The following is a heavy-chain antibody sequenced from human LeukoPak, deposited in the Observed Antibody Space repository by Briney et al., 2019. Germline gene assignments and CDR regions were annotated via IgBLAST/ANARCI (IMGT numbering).Heavy chain of an antibody. D-gene: IGHD3-3*01. J-gene: IGHJ6*02. CDR3: AIQHYDFWSGYLNYYYYYGMDV. Sequence: ASVKVSCKASGYTFTSYYMHWVRQAPGQGLEWMGIINPSGGSTSYAQKFQGRVTMTRDTSTSTVYMELSSLRSEDTAVYYCAIQHYDFWSGYLNYYYYYGMDVWGQGTTVTVSS. CDR2: INPSGGST. CDR1: GYTFTSYY. V-gene: IGHV1-46*01.